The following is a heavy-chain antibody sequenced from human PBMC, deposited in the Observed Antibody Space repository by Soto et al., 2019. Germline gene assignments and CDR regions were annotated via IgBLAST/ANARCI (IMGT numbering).Heavy chain of an antibody. Sequence: GESLKISCKGSGYSFTSYWIGWVGQMPGKGLEWMGIIYPGDSDTRYSPSFQGQVTISADKSISTAYLQWSSLKASDTAMYYCARLTVTTSGYYYYYYGMDVWGQGTTVTVSS. CDR3: ARLTVTTSGYYYYYYGMDV. CDR1: GYSFTSYW. CDR2: IYPGDSDT. V-gene: IGHV5-51*01. D-gene: IGHD4-4*01. J-gene: IGHJ6*02.